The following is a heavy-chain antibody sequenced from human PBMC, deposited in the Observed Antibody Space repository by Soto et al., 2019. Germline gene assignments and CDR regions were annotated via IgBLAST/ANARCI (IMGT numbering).Heavy chain of an antibody. CDR1: GYTFTNYA. Sequence: QVQLVQSGAEVKKPGASVKVSCKASGYTFTNYAMHWVRHAPGQRREWMGWIKAGNGNTKYSQKFQGRVTTTRDTSAGRADMGRSSLRAEDRAVYYCARGVSLCGDFDLCGRGTLVTVSS. J-gene: IGHJ2*01. CDR3: ARGVSLCGDFDL. V-gene: IGHV1-3*01. CDR2: IKAGNGNT. D-gene: IGHD2-8*01.